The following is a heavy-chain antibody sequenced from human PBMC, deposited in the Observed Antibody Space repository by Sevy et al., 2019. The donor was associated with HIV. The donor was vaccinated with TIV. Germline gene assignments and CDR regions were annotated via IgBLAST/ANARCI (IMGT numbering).Heavy chain of an antibody. CDR3: ATHAGLAAAGRVFDY. Sequence: GGSLRLSFAASGFTFSDHYMEWVRQAPGKGLEWVGRTRNKADSYTTEYAASVKGRFTIPRDDSKNSLYLQMNSLKTEDTAVYYCATHAGLAAAGRVFDYWGQGTLVTVSS. D-gene: IGHD6-13*01. CDR1: GFTFSDHY. J-gene: IGHJ4*02. CDR2: TRNKADSYTT. V-gene: IGHV3-72*01.